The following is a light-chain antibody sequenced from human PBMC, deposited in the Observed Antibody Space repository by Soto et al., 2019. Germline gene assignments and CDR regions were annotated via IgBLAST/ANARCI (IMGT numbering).Light chain of an antibody. V-gene: IGLV2-11*01. CDR1: SSDVGGYIY. J-gene: IGLJ1*01. CDR2: DVS. Sequence: QSVLTQPRSVSGSPGQSVTISCTGTSSDVGGYIYVSWYQQHPGKAPTLMVYDVSKWPSGVPDRFSGSKSGNTASLTISGLQAEDEADHYCCSYAGSYTYVFGTGTKVTVL. CDR3: CSYAGSYTYV.